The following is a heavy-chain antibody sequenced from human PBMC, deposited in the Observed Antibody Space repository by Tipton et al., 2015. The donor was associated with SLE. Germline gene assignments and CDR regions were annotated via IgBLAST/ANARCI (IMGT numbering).Heavy chain of an antibody. CDR1: GGSVSSHY. D-gene: IGHD1-26*01. V-gene: IGHV4-59*02. CDR3: ARSLEEFGSYSLFEFLVSFDI. J-gene: IGHJ3*02. CDR2: IYNTGNT. Sequence: TLSLTCSVSGGSVSSHYWSWIRQPPGKGLEWIGYIYNTGNTNYNPSLKSRVSISVDTSKNHFSLRLSSVTAADTALYYCARSLEEFGSYSLFEFLVSFDIWGQGTMVTVSS.